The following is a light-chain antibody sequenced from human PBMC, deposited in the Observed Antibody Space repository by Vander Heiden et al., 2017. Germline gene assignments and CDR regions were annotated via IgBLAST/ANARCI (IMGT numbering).Light chain of an antibody. CDR2: KAS. Sequence: DIQMTKSPSTLSASVGDRVTITCRASQSISSWLSWYQQKPGKAPKLLIYKASSLESGVPSRFSGSGSGTEFTLTISSLQPDDFATYYCQQYNSYSKTFGQGTKLXIK. V-gene: IGKV1-5*03. J-gene: IGKJ2*01. CDR3: QQYNSYSKT. CDR1: QSISSW.